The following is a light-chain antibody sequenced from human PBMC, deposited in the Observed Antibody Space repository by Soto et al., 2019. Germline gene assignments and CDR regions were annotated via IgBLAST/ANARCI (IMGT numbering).Light chain of an antibody. J-gene: IGKJ4*01. V-gene: IGKV1-5*01. Sequence: DIQMTQSPSTLSASVGDRVTITCRASQSIKSWLAWYQQKPGTAPKLLIYDASTLESGVPSRFSGSGSGTDFTLTISSLQPDDFATFYCQQYDDYPLTFGGGTKVDIK. CDR1: QSIKSW. CDR2: DAS. CDR3: QQYDDYPLT.